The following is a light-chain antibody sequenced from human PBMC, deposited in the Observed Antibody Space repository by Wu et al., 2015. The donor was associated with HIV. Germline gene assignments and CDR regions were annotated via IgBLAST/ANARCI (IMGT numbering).Light chain of an antibody. Sequence: EVVLTQSPDTLSLSPGESATLSCGASQTISNNYLAWYQQKPGQAPRLLIYGASSRATGIPDRFSGSGSGADFTLTISRLEPEDFAVCYCQQYGRSPRTFGPGTKVEIK. J-gene: IGKJ3*01. V-gene: IGKV3-20*01. CDR1: QTISNNY. CDR2: GAS. CDR3: QQYGRSPRT.